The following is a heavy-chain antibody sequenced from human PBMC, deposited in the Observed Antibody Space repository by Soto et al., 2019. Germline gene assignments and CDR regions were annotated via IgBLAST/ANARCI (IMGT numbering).Heavy chain of an antibody. CDR1: GGSISSSSHY. D-gene: IGHD3-10*01. CDR2: IYYSGST. V-gene: IGHV4-39*01. Sequence: SETLSLTCTVSGGSISSSSHYWGWIRQPPGKGLEWIGSIYYSGSTSYNPSLKSRVTISVDTSKNQFSLKLSSVTAADTAVYYCARRDSGSYSDYWGQGTLVTVSS. CDR3: ARRDSGSYSDY. J-gene: IGHJ4*02.